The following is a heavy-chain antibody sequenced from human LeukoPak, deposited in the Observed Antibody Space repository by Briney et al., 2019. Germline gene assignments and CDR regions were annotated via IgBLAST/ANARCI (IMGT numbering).Heavy chain of an antibody. D-gene: IGHD2-15*01. Sequence: SETLSLTCTVSGGSISSYYWSWIRQHPGKGLEWIGYIYYSGSTYYNPSLKSRVTISVDTSKNQFSLKLSSVTAADTAVYYCAGDVGFCSGGSCYSTGYFDYWGQGTLVTVSS. CDR2: IYYSGST. CDR3: AGDVGFCSGGSCYSTGYFDY. J-gene: IGHJ4*02. V-gene: IGHV4-59*06. CDR1: GGSISSYY.